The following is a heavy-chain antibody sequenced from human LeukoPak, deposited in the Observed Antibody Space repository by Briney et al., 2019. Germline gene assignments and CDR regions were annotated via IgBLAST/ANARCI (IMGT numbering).Heavy chain of an antibody. D-gene: IGHD4-17*01. V-gene: IGHV3-23*01. Sequence: GGSLGLSCAASGFTFSSYAMSWVRQAPGKGLEWVSAISGSGGSTYYADSVKGRFTISRDNSKNTLYLQMNSLRAEDTAVYYCASSGDYGFFDYWGQGTLVTVSS. CDR1: GFTFSSYA. J-gene: IGHJ4*02. CDR2: ISGSGGST. CDR3: ASSGDYGFFDY.